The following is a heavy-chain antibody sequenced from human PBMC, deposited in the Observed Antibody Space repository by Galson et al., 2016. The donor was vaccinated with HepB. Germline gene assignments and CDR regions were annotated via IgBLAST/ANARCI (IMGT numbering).Heavy chain of an antibody. D-gene: IGHD3-3*01. CDR1: GFSLSSHW. CDR2: ISGNGGST. Sequence: LRLSCAGSGFSLSSHWMHWVRQGPGKGLEWVSTISGNGGSTYYADSVEGRFTISRDNSKNTLYLQMNSLRAEDTAVYYCAKEGTIFGAVPYGMNVWGQGTTVTVSS. CDR3: AKEGTIFGAVPYGMNV. J-gene: IGHJ6*02. V-gene: IGHV3-23*01.